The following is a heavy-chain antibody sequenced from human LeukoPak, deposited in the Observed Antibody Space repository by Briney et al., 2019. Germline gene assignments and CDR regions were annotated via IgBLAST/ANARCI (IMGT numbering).Heavy chain of an antibody. CDR2: IYYRGST. CDR3: ARDYGDGFDY. D-gene: IGHD4-17*01. Sequence: SETLSLTCTVSGGSISSYYWSWIRQPPGKGLEWIGYIYYRGSTNYNPSLKSRVTMSVDTSKNQFSLKLSSVTAADTAVYYCARDYGDGFDYWGQGTLVTVSS. V-gene: IGHV4-59*12. J-gene: IGHJ4*02. CDR1: GGSISSYY.